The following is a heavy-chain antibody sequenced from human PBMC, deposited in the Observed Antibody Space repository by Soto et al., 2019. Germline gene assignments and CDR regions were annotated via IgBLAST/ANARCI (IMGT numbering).Heavy chain of an antibody. CDR1: GFTFSSYA. V-gene: IGHV3-30-3*01. CDR2: ISYDGSNK. D-gene: IGHD2-2*03. J-gene: IGHJ5*02. CDR3: ARDPMDIVVVPAWGSNWFDP. Sequence: QVQLVESGGGVVQPGRSLRLSCAASGFTFSSYAMHWVRQAPGKGLEWVAVISYDGSNKYYADSVKGRFTSSRDNSKNTLYLQMSSLRAEDTAVYYCARDPMDIVVVPAWGSNWFDPWGQGTLVTVSS.